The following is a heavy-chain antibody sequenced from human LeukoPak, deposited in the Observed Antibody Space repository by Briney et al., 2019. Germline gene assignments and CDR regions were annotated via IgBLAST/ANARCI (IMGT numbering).Heavy chain of an antibody. J-gene: IGHJ4*02. CDR2: ITPMFGTA. V-gene: IGHV1-69*13. D-gene: IGHD4-23*01. CDR1: GGTFSSYD. CDR3: ARGWLAEATVVTPYNY. Sequence: GASVKVSCKASGGTFSSYDTSWVRQAPGQGLEWMGGITPMFGTANHAQKFQGRVTITAVESMSTVYMELSSLRFEDTAVYYCARGWLAEATVVTPYNYWGQGTLVTVSS.